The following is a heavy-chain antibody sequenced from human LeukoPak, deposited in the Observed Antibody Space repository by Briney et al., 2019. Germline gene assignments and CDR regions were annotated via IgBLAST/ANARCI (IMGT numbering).Heavy chain of an antibody. CDR3: ARDGGVDY. J-gene: IGHJ4*02. D-gene: IGHD6-25*01. CDR1: GFTFSIYS. Sequence: PGGSLRLSCAASGFTFSIYSMHWVRQAPRKGLEWVSYITGSSSTIYYADSVKGQFTISRDNAKNSLYLQMDSLRDEDTAVYYCARDGGVDYWGQGTLVTVSS. V-gene: IGHV3-48*02. CDR2: ITGSSSTI.